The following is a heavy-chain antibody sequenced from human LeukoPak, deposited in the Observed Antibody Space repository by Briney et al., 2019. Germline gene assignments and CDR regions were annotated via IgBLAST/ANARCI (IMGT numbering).Heavy chain of an antibody. CDR3: ATLIVVVPAADYYFDY. CDR2: ISSSSSYI. Sequence: GGSLRLSCAASGFTFSSYSMNWVRQAPGKGLEWVSSISSSSSYIYYADSVKGRFTISRDNAKNSLYLQMNSLRAEDTAVYYCATLIVVVPAADYYFDYWGQGTLVTVSS. V-gene: IGHV3-21*01. D-gene: IGHD2-2*01. J-gene: IGHJ4*02. CDR1: GFTFSSYS.